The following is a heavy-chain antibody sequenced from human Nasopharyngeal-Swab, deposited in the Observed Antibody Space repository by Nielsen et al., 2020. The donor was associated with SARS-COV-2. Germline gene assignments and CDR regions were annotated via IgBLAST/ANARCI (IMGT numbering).Heavy chain of an antibody. V-gene: IGHV6-1*01. J-gene: IGHJ6*03. D-gene: IGHD4-17*01. Sequence: LRLSCAISGDSVSSSRAAWNWIRQSPSRGLEWPGRTYYRSKWYNDYAVPVKSRITINPDTSKNQFSLHLNSVTPEDTAVYYCARARGAYGDYYYYYYTDVWGKGTTVTVSS. CDR3: ARARGAYGDYYYYYYTDV. CDR1: GDSVSSSRAA. CDR2: TYYRSKWYN.